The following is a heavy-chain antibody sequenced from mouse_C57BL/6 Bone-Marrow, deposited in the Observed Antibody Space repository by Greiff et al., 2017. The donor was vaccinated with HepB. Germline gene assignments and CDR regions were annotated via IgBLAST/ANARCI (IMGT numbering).Heavy chain of an antibody. CDR1: GFNIKDYY. J-gene: IGHJ3*01. V-gene: IGHV14-1*01. Sequence: EVQLQQSGAELVRPGASVKLSCTASGFNIKDYYMHWVKQRPEQGLEWIGRIDPEDGDTEYDPKFQGKATMTADTSSNTAYLQLSSLTSEDTAVYYCTRGYGSSKGFAYWGRGTLVTVSA. D-gene: IGHD1-1*01. CDR2: IDPEDGDT. CDR3: TRGYGSSKGFAY.